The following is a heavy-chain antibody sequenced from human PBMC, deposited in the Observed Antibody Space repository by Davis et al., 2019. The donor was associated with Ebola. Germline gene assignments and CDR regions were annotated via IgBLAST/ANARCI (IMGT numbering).Heavy chain of an antibody. J-gene: IGHJ4*02. D-gene: IGHD2-15*01. V-gene: IGHV3-74*01. CDR3: ASQWSREGY. CDR2: INSDGSRK. CDR1: GFNFSSYW. Sequence: PGGSLRLSCAASGFNFSSYWMHWVRQVPGKGLVWVSNINSDGSRKGYADSVRGRFTISRDNAKNTLYLQMNSLGVEDTAVYYCASQWSREGYWGQGTLVTVSS.